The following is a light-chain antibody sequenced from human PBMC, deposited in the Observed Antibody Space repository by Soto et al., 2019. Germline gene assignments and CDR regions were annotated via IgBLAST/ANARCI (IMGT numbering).Light chain of an antibody. V-gene: IGKV3-20*01. CDR2: DAS. J-gene: IGKJ2*01. CDR1: QSVRSSF. Sequence: EIVLTQSPDSLSLSPGERATLSCRASQSVRSSFLAWYQQKPGQAPRLLISDASSRATGIPDRFSGSGSGTDFTLTISRLEPEDFEVYYCQQYGSSPYIFGQGTKLEIK. CDR3: QQYGSSPYI.